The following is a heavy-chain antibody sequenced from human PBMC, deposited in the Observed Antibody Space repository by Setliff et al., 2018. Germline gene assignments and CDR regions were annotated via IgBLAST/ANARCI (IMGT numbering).Heavy chain of an antibody. CDR3: ARGPSNYDLLTGCDC. CDR2: IIPIFGTA. D-gene: IGHD3-9*01. V-gene: IGHV1-69*06. J-gene: IGHJ4*02. CDR1: GGTFSSYA. Sequence: SVKVSCKASGGTFSSYAISWVRQAPGQGLEWMGRIIPIFGTANYAQKFQGRVTITADKSTSTAYMELSSLRSEDTAVYYCARGPSNYDLLTGCDCWGQGTLVTVSS.